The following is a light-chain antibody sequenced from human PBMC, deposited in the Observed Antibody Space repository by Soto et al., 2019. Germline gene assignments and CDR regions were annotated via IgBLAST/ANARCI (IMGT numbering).Light chain of an antibody. CDR2: GNN. V-gene: IGLV1-40*01. CDR1: SSNIVAGYY. Sequence: QSVLTQPPSVSGAPGQRVTISCTGSSSNIVAGYYVHWYQQLPGTAPKLLIYGNNNRPSGVPDRFSGSKSGTSASLAIAGLQAEDEADYYCQSFDSSLSGSVFGGGTKLTVL. J-gene: IGLJ3*02. CDR3: QSFDSSLSGSV.